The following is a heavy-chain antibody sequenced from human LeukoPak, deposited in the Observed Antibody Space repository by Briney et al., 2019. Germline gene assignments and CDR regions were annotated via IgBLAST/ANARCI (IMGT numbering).Heavy chain of an antibody. D-gene: IGHD1-26*01. V-gene: IGHV1-2*02. J-gene: IGHJ5*02. CDR2: INPNSGGT. CDR1: GYTFTGYY. CDR3: ARDRAGATPTNWFDP. Sequence: GASVKVSCKASGYTFTGYYMHWVRQAPGQGLEWMGWINPNSGGTNYAQKFQGRVTMTRDTSISTAYMELSRLRSDDTAVYYCARDRAGATPTNWFDPWGQGTLVTVSS.